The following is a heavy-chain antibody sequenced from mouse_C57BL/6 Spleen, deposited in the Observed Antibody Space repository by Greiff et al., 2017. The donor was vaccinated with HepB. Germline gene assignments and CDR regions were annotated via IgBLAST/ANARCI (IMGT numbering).Heavy chain of an antibody. Sequence: VQLQQPGAELVKPGASVKLSCKASGYTFTSYWMQWVKQRPGQGLEWIGEIDPSDSYTNYNQKFKGKATLTVDTSSTTAYMQPSSLTSEDSAVYYCGRGGGAGSFDYWGQGTTLTVSS. D-gene: IGHD3-3*01. CDR3: GRGGGAGSFDY. CDR2: IDPSDSYT. CDR1: GYTFTSYW. J-gene: IGHJ2*01. V-gene: IGHV1-50*01.